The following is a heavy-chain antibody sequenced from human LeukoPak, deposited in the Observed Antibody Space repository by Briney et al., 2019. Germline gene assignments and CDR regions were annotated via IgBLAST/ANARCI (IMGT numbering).Heavy chain of an antibody. CDR2: IYYSGST. D-gene: IGHD3-22*01. V-gene: IGHV4-59*01. CDR1: GGSISSYY. Sequence: SETLFLTCTVSGGSISSYYWSWIRQPPGKGLEWIGYIYYSGSTTYNPSLKSRVTMSVDTSNNQFSLKLSSVTAADTAVYYCATIINITMKDNYYMDVWGKGTTVTVSS. CDR3: ATIINITMKDNYYMDV. J-gene: IGHJ6*03.